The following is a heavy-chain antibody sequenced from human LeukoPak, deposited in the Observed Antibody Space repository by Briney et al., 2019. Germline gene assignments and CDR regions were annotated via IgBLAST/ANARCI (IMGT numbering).Heavy chain of an antibody. CDR2: IYYSGST. Sequence: NASQTLSLTCTVSGGSISSGGHYWSWIRQHPGKGLEWIGYIYYSGSTYYNPSLKSRVTISVDTSKNQFSLKLSSVTAADTAVYYCARDGYGAAAGSFDYWGQGTLVTVSS. D-gene: IGHD6-13*01. V-gene: IGHV4-31*03. CDR3: ARDGYGAAAGSFDY. J-gene: IGHJ4*02. CDR1: GGSISSGGHY.